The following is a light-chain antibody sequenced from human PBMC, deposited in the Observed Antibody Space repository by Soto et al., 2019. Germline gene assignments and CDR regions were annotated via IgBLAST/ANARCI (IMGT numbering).Light chain of an antibody. Sequence: EIVLTQSPGTLSLSPGDRATLSCRASQSVTSSYLAWYQQKPGQTPRLLIYDTSTRATGIPARFSGSGSGTEFTLTISSLQSEDFAVYYCQQYNNWPSITFGQGTRLEIK. CDR2: DTS. J-gene: IGKJ5*01. V-gene: IGKV3-15*01. CDR3: QQYNNWPSIT. CDR1: QSVTSSY.